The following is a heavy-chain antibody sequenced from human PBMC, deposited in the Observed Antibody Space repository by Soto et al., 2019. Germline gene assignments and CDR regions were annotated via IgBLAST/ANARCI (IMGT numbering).Heavy chain of an antibody. J-gene: IGHJ4*02. Sequence: EVQLSECGGGLVQPGGSLRLSCAASGFTFSSYSMSWVRQAPGKGLEWLSVISGGGGITYYADSVKGRFTISRDNSKDTLYLQMNSLRAEDTAEYYCAKRIAASGARGFDYWGQGTLVTVSS. D-gene: IGHD6-13*01. CDR2: ISGGGGIT. CDR3: AKRIAASGARGFDY. CDR1: GFTFSSYS. V-gene: IGHV3-23*01.